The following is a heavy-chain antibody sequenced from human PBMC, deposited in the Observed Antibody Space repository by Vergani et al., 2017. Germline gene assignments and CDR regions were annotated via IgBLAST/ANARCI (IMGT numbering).Heavy chain of an antibody. J-gene: IGHJ6*02. Sequence: EVQLVESGGGIVKPGGSLRLSCVASGFSFRNAWMNWVRRTPGKGLEWVGRIKSTFDRGTTDYAEAVKGRFTISRDDSKNTLFLQMNGLKTEDIGVYYCTTDPRYCGDGSCYWLRDHHYYGMDVWVQGTTVTVSS. CDR2: IKSTFDRGTT. D-gene: IGHD2-21*01. CDR1: GFSFRNAW. V-gene: IGHV3-15*07. CDR3: TTDPRYCGDGSCYWLRDHHYYGMDV.